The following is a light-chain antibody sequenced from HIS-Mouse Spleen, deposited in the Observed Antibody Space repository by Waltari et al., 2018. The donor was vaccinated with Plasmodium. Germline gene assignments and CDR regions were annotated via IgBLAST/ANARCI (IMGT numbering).Light chain of an antibody. CDR1: QSVSSN. Sequence: LSVSPGERATLSCRASQSVSSNLAWYQQKPGQAPRLLIYGASTRATGIPARFSGSGSGTEFTLTISSLQSEDFAVYYCQQYNNWPFTFGPGTKVDIK. V-gene: IGKV3-15*01. J-gene: IGKJ3*01. CDR2: GAS. CDR3: QQYNNWPFT.